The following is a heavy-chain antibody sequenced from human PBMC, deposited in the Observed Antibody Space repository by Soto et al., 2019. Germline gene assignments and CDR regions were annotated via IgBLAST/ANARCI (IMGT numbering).Heavy chain of an antibody. CDR1: GYTFTGYY. V-gene: IGHV1-2*04. Sequence: ASVKVSCKASGYTFTGYYMHWVRQAPGQGLEWMGWINPNSGGTNYAQKFQGWVTMTRDTSISTAYMELSRLRSDDTAVYYCARGEMTTVTPGDGFAFDIWGQGTMVTVSS. J-gene: IGHJ3*02. CDR3: ARGEMTTVTPGDGFAFDI. CDR2: INPNSGGT. D-gene: IGHD4-17*01.